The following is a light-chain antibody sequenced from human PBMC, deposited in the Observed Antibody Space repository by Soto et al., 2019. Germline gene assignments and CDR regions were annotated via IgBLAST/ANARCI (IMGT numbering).Light chain of an antibody. CDR2: EAT. CDR3: CSYVGLSTYV. Sequence: QSALAQPASVSGSPGESITISCTGTTTDVGNYKGVSWYQQHPDKGPQLIIYEATKRPAGVSNRFSGSKSGNTASLTISGLQPEDEADYYCCSYVGLSTYVFGGGTKVTV. V-gene: IGLV2-23*01. J-gene: IGLJ1*01. CDR1: TTDVGNYKG.